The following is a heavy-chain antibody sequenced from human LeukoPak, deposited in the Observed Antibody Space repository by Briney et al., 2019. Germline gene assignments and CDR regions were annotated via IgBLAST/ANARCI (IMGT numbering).Heavy chain of an antibody. CDR2: ISDSVST. V-gene: IGHV4-59*01. J-gene: IGHJ4*02. CDR3: ARGQQQLSR. Sequence: KPSETLSLTCTVSGXSISSYYGSWIRQPPGKGLEWIGYISDSVSTNYNPSLKSRVSISVDTSNNQFSLKLSSVTAADTAVYYCARGQQQLSRWGQGTLVTVSS. CDR1: GXSISSYY. D-gene: IGHD6-13*01.